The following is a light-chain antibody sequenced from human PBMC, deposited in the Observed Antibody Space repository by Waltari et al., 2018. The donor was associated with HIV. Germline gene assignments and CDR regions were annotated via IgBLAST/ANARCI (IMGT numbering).Light chain of an antibody. CDR1: QSVSTY. CDR2: DAS. J-gene: IGKJ5*01. Sequence: EIVLTQSPATLSLSPGERATLSCRASQSVSTYLAWYQQKPGQAPRLLIYDASNRATGIPARFSGSGSETDFTLLISSLEPGDFAVYYCQQGNSWPSITFGQGTRLDIK. V-gene: IGKV3-11*01. CDR3: QQGNSWPSIT.